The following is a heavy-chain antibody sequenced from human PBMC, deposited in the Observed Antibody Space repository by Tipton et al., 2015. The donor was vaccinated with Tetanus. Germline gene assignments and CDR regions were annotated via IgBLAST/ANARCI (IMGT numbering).Heavy chain of an antibody. V-gene: IGHV3-53*01. D-gene: IGHD6-19*01. CDR1: GFTFSGYW. J-gene: IGHJ4*02. CDR3: VRDGGSSGWLAY. Sequence: SLRLSCAASGFTFSGYWMSWVRQAPGKGLEWVSVMYSGGDTYYVDSVKGRFSISRDNAKNTLYLQMNSLRVEDTAVYYCVRDGGSSGWLAYWGQGTLVTVSS. CDR2: MYSGGDT.